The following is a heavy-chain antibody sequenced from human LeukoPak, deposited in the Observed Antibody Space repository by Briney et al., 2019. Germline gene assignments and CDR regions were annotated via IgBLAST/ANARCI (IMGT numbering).Heavy chain of an antibody. J-gene: IGHJ4*02. Sequence: SETLSLTRALSGGSISIGGYSWSWIRQPPGKGLGWIGYVYHSGSTYYNPSLKSRVTISVDGSKNQFSLELTSVTAADTAVYYCARGHAQYYFDYWGGGTLVTVSS. V-gene: IGHV4-30-2*01. CDR2: VYHSGST. CDR3: ARGHAQYYFDY. CDR1: GGSISIGGYS.